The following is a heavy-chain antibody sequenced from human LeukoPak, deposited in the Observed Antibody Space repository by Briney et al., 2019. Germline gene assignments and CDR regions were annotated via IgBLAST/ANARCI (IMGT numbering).Heavy chain of an antibody. V-gene: IGHV4-39*01. D-gene: IGHD3-10*01. CDR1: GGSISSSSYY. CDR3: ARQSYYGSGSYFFDY. J-gene: IGHJ4*02. CDR2: IYYSGST. Sequence: SETLSLTCTVSGGSISSSSYYWGWIRQPPGKGLEWIGSIYYSGSTYYSPSLKSRVTISVDTSKNQFSLKLSSVTAADTAVYYCARQSYYGSGSYFFDYWGQGTLVTVSS.